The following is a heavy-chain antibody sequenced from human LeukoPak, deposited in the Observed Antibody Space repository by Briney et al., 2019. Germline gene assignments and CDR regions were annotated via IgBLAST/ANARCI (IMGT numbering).Heavy chain of an antibody. CDR1: GYTFTSYY. D-gene: IGHD3-22*01. CDR3: ARTSAYYYDSSGYSDHDAFDI. V-gene: IGHV1-2*04. Sequence: AASVKVSCKASGYTFTSYYMHWVRQAPGQGLEWMGWINPNSGGTNYAQKFQGWVTMTRDTSISTAYMELSRLRSDDTAVYYCARTSAYYYDSSGYSDHDAFDIWGQGTMVTVSS. J-gene: IGHJ3*02. CDR2: INPNSGGT.